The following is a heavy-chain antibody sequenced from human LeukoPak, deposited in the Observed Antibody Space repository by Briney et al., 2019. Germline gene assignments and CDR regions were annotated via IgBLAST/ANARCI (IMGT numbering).Heavy chain of an antibody. J-gene: IGHJ4*02. D-gene: IGHD3-10*01. Sequence: SETLSLTCTVSGGSISSYYWSWIRQPPGKGLEWIGYIYYSGSTNYNPSLKSRVTISVDTSKNQFSLKLSSVTAADTAVYYCARDGSGTFDYWGQGTLVTVSS. V-gene: IGHV4-59*01. CDR3: ARDGSGTFDY. CDR2: IYYSGST. CDR1: GGSISSYY.